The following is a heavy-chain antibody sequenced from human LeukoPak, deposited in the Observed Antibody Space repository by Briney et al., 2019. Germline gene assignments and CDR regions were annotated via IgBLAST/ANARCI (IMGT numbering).Heavy chain of an antibody. Sequence: GGSLRLSCAASGFTFSRHWMGWVRQAPGKGLEWVANIKQDASQYYVDSVRGRFIISRDNAKNSLSLQMNSLRLEDTAVYYCARGPDFADRLDYFDYWGQGTLVSV. V-gene: IGHV3-7*01. CDR3: ARGPDFADRLDYFDY. J-gene: IGHJ4*02. CDR2: IKQDASQ. CDR1: GFTFSRHW. D-gene: IGHD4-17*01.